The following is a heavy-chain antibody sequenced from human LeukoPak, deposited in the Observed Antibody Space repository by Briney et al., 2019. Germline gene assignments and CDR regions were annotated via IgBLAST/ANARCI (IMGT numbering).Heavy chain of an antibody. CDR3: ARDGKRNSGYDYSDY. CDR1: GYTFTSYA. CDR2: INAGNGNP. V-gene: IGHV1-3*01. Sequence: ASVKVSCKASGYTFTSYAMHRVRQAPGQRLEWMGWINAGNGNPNYAQKLQGRVAMTTDTSTSTAYMELRRLRSDDTAVCYCARDGKRNSGYDYSDYWGQGTLVTVSS. D-gene: IGHD5-12*01. J-gene: IGHJ4*02.